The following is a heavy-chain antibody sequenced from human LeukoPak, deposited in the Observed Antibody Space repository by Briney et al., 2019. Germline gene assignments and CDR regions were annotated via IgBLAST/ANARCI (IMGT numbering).Heavy chain of an antibody. D-gene: IGHD4-17*01. CDR2: IGSNSGFI. CDR3: ARYYGDYDHWYFDL. Sequence: PGGSLRLSCAASGFTFRNYSMNWVRQAPGKGLEWVSSIGSNSGFIYYTDSIKGRFTISRDNAKNSLYLQMNSLRAADTAVYYCARYYGDYDHWYFDLWGRGTLVTVSS. V-gene: IGHV3-21*01. CDR1: GFTFRNYS. J-gene: IGHJ2*01.